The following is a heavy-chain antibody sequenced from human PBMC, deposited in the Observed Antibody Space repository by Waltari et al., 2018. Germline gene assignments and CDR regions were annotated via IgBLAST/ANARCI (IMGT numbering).Heavy chain of an antibody. V-gene: IGHV4-4*07. D-gene: IGHD3-10*01. CDR1: GGSLHRYS. Sequence: QVQLQESGPGLVKPSETLSLTCTVPGGSLHRYSWSWLRQPAGKGLEWIGRIYTSGSTNYNPSLKSRVTMSVDTSKNQFSLKLSSVTAADTAVYYCARDRGSGSHYYYSGMDVWGQGTTVTVSS. J-gene: IGHJ6*02. CDR3: ARDRGSGSHYYYSGMDV. CDR2: IYTSGST.